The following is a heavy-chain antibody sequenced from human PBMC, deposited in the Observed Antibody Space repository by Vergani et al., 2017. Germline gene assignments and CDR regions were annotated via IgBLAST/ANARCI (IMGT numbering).Heavy chain of an antibody. J-gene: IGHJ4*02. CDR2: INTNTGNP. Sequence: QVQLVQSGAEVKKPGASVKVSCKASGYTFTGYYMHWVRQAPGQGLEWMGWINTNTGNPTYAQGFTGRFVFSLDTSVSTAYLQISSLKAEDTAVYYCARRFGRELLQEFDYWGQGTLVTVSS. CDR1: GYTFTGYY. V-gene: IGHV7-4-1*02. D-gene: IGHD1-26*01. CDR3: ARRFGRELLQEFDY.